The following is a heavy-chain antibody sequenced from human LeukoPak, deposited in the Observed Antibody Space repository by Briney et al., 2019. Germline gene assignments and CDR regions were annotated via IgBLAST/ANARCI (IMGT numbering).Heavy chain of an antibody. J-gene: IGHJ4*02. CDR2: INPNSGGT. CDR3: ARGQQRSYYDFWSGYYLPDY. D-gene: IGHD3-3*01. CDR1: GYTFTGYY. Sequence: ASVKVSCTASGYTFTGYYMHWVRQAPGQGLEWMGWINPNSGGTNYAQKFQGWVTMTRDTSISTAYMELSRLRSDDTAVYYCARGQQRSYYDFWSGYYLPDYWGQGTLVTVSS. V-gene: IGHV1-2*04.